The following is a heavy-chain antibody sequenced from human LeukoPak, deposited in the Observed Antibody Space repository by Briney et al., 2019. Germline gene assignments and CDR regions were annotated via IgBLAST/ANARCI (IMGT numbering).Heavy chain of an antibody. J-gene: IGHJ5*02. CDR1: GGSISSGGYY. CDR3: ARDSGDWFDP. V-gene: IGHV4-31*03. CDR2: IYYSGST. Sequence: PSETLSLTCTDSGGSISSGGYYWTWIRQHPGKGLEWIGYIYYSGSTYYNPSLKSRVNISVDMSKNQFSLKLSSVTAADTAVYYCARDSGDWFDPWGQGTLVTVSS.